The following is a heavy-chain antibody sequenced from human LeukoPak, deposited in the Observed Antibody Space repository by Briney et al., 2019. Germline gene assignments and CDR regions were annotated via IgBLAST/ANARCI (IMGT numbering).Heavy chain of an antibody. V-gene: IGHV3-23*01. CDR3: AIDPNWGTHS. CDR2: IGSSGGGI. J-gene: IGHJ4*02. Sequence: GGSLGLSCAASGFTFSTYTMYWVRHPPGKRLEWVSIIGSSGGGIHYADSVKGRFTISRDNSKNALYLQVNSLRVEDTAVYYCAIDPNWGTHSWGQGVLVTVSS. CDR1: GFTFSTYT. D-gene: IGHD7-27*01.